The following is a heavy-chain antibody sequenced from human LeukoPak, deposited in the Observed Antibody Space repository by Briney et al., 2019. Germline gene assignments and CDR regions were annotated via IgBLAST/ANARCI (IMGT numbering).Heavy chain of an antibody. CDR3: ARDYLYPFDD. CDR1: GFSFSSCS. CDR2: ISGSGNAK. D-gene: IGHD2-2*02. J-gene: IGHJ4*02. V-gene: IGHV3-48*01. Sequence: PGGSLRLSCAASGFSFSSCSMTWVRQAPGKGLEWVSYISGSGNAKHYTDSVKGRFTISRDNAKDALYLQMNSLRAEDTAVYFCARDYLYPFDDWGQGTLVTVSS.